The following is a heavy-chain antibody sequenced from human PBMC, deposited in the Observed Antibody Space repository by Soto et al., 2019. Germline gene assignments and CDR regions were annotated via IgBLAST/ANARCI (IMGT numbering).Heavy chain of an antibody. CDR2: IIPSLGTP. Sequence: QVQLVQSGAEMKKPGSSVKVSCKTSGGTFNYYAINWVRQAPGQGLEWMGRIIPSLGTPNIAQKFQGRVRITADGSTSTAYMELSSLTFEDTAVYYCARSIAVADTGLDFWGQGTLVTVSS. CDR1: GGTFNYYA. J-gene: IGHJ4*02. V-gene: IGHV1-69*11. D-gene: IGHD6-19*01. CDR3: ARSIAVADTGLDF.